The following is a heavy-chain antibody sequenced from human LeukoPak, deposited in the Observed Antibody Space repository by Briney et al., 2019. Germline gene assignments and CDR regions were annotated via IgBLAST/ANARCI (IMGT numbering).Heavy chain of an antibody. D-gene: IGHD6-19*01. J-gene: IGHJ4*02. CDR2: IYSGGNT. CDR3: ARGGAVAGTPYFDY. Sequence: PGGSLRLSCAASGFTVSSNYMNWVRQAPGKGLEWVSVIYSGGNTYYADSVKGRFTISRDSSKNTLYLQMNSLRAEDTAVYYCARGGAVAGTPYFDYWGQGTLVTVSS. CDR1: GFTVSSNY. V-gene: IGHV3-66*02.